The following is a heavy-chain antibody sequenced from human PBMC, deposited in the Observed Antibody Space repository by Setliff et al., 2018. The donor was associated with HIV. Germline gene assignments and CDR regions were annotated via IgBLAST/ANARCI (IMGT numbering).Heavy chain of an antibody. D-gene: IGHD2-15*01. CDR3: ASEDCGGGSCRPDN. CDR1: GGSISSGGYS. Sequence: PSETLSLTCAVSGGSISSGGYSWSWIRQPPGKGLEWIGYIYHSGSTYYNPSLKSRVSISTDTSKNQFSLKLSSVTVADTAVYYCASEDCGGGSCRPDNWGQGTLVTVSS. CDR2: IYHSGST. V-gene: IGHV4-30-2*05. J-gene: IGHJ4*02.